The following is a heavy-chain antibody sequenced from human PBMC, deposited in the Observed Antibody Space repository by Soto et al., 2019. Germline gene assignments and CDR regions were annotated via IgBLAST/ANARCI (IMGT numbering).Heavy chain of an antibody. CDR3: ARVVRSFHSGVVIPRHYYYGMDV. D-gene: IGHD3-22*01. J-gene: IGHJ6*02. CDR2: IYYSGST. CDR1: GGSISSGGYY. V-gene: IGHV4-31*03. Sequence: SETLSLTCTVSGGSISSGGYYWSWIRQHPGKGLEWIGYIYYSGSTYYNPSLKSRVTISVDTSKNKFSLKMSSVTAAGTAAYYCARVVRSFHSGVVIPRHYYYGMDVWGQGTTVTVSS.